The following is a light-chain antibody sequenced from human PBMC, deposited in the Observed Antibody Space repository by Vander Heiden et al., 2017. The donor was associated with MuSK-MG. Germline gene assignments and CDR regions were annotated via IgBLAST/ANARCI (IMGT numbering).Light chain of an antibody. V-gene: IGLV1-44*01. CDR3: AAWNGSLKGVV. CDR1: NSNIGTYT. Sequence: QSVLTQPPSASGTPGQRVTISCSGSNSNIGTYTVNWYQQLPGTAPKLLIYSNNRRPSGVPDRFSGSKSGTSASLAISVLQSEDEADYYCAAWNGSLKGVVFGGGTKLTVL. J-gene: IGLJ2*01. CDR2: SNN.